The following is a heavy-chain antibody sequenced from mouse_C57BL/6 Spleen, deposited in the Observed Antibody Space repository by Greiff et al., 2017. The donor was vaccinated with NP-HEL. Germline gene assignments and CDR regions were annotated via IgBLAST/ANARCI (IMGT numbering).Heavy chain of an antibody. CDR1: GYTFTSYW. V-gene: IGHV1-52*01. CDR3: ARTDYGSSYAY. Sequence: QVQLQQPGAELVRPGSSVKLSCKASGYTFTSYWMHWVKQRPIQGLEWIGNIDPSDSETHYNQKFKDKATLTVDKSSSTAYMQLSSRTSEDSAVYYCARTDYGSSYAYWGQGTLVTVSA. CDR2: IDPSDSET. D-gene: IGHD1-1*01. J-gene: IGHJ3*01.